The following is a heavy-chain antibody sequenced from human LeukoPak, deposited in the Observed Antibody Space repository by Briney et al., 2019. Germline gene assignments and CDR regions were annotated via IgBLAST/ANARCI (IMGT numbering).Heavy chain of an antibody. CDR2: IKQDGSEK. V-gene: IGHV3-7*01. D-gene: IGHD4-17*01. J-gene: IGHJ3*02. CDR3: ARDFYGDYALSAFDI. CDR1: GFTFSNYW. Sequence: GGSLRLSCAASGFTFSNYWMSWVRQAPGKGLEWVANIKQDGSEKSYVGSVKGRFTISRDNAKNSLYLQMNSLRAEDTAVYYCARDFYGDYALSAFDIWGQGTMVTVSS.